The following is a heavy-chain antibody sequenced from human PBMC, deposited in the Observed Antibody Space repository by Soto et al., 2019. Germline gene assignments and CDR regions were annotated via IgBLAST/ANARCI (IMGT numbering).Heavy chain of an antibody. CDR1: GFTFSSYA. J-gene: IGHJ6*03. Sequence: PGGSLRLSCAASGFTFSSYAMSWVRQAPGKGLEWVSAISGSGGSTYYADSVKGRFTISRDNSKNTLYLQMNSLRAEDTAVYYCAKGNGYSLYYYYYYYMDVWGKGTTVPSP. CDR2: ISGSGGST. CDR3: AKGNGYSLYYYYYYYMDV. V-gene: IGHV3-23*01. D-gene: IGHD5-18*01.